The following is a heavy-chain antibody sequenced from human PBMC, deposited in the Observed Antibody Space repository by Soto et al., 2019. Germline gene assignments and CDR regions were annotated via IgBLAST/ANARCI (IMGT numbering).Heavy chain of an antibody. V-gene: IGHV5-51*01. CDR3: ARWNYDILTGYYNGFDY. D-gene: IGHD3-9*01. CDR1: GYSFTSYW. J-gene: IGHJ4*02. Sequence: PGESLKISCKGSGYSFTSYWIGWVRQMPGKGLEWMGIIYPGDSDTRYSPSFQGQVTISADKSISTAYLQWSSLKASDTAMYYCARWNYDILTGYYNGFDYWGQGTLVTVSS. CDR2: IYPGDSDT.